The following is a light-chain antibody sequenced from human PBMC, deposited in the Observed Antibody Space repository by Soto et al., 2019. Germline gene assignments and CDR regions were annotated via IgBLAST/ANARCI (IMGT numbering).Light chain of an antibody. CDR1: SSNIGSNS. CDR3: AAWDDSLNGHI. Sequence: QSVLTQPHSASGTPGQRVTISCSGSSSNIGSNSVHWFQQVPETAPKPLIYSSNQRPSGVPERFSGSKSGTSASLAISGLQSEDEADYYCAAWDDSLNGHIFGTGTKVTVL. V-gene: IGLV1-44*01. CDR2: SSN. J-gene: IGLJ1*01.